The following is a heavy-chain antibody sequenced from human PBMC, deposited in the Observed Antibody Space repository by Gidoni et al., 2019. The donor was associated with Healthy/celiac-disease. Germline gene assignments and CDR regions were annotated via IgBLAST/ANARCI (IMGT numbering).Heavy chain of an antibody. CDR2: INHSGST. CDR1: GGSCSGYY. D-gene: IGHD3-22*01. J-gene: IGHJ4*02. Sequence: QVQLQQWGAGLLKPSETLSLTCAVYGGSCSGYYWSWIRQPPGKGLEWIGEINHSGSTNYNPSLKSRVTISVDTSKNQFSLKLSSVTAADTAVYYCARGLYYYDSSEGYWGQGTLVTVSS. CDR3: ARGLYYYDSSEGY. V-gene: IGHV4-34*01.